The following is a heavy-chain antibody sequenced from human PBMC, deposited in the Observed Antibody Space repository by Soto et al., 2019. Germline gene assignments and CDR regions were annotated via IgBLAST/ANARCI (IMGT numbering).Heavy chain of an antibody. CDR1: GFTFSSYA. CDR3: ARDRCSGGSCYYYYYMDV. Sequence: GGSLRLSCAASGFTFSSYAMHWVRQAPGKGLEYVSAISSNGGSTYYANSVKGRFTISRDNSKNTLYLQMGSLRAEDMAVYYCARDRCSGGSCYYYYYMDVWGKGTTVTVSS. J-gene: IGHJ6*03. V-gene: IGHV3-64*01. D-gene: IGHD2-15*01. CDR2: ISSNGGST.